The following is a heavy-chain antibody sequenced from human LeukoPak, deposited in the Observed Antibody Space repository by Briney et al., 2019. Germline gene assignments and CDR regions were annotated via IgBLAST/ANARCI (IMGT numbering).Heavy chain of an antibody. CDR1: GGSSSGYY. CDR2: INHSGST. J-gene: IGHJ4*02. Sequence: KPSETLSLTCAVYGGSSSGYYWSWIRQPPGKGLEWIGEINHSGSTNYNPSLKSRVTISVDTSKNQFSLKLSSVTAADTAVYYCARGEEYYGSGSYYNRGFDYWGQGTLVTVSS. CDR3: ARGEEYYGSGSYYNRGFDY. D-gene: IGHD3-10*01. V-gene: IGHV4-34*01.